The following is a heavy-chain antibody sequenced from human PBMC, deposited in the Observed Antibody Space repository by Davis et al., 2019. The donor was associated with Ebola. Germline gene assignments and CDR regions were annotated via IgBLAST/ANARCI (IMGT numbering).Heavy chain of an antibody. V-gene: IGHV3-73*01. D-gene: IGHD1-26*01. CDR2: VRTKVKSYAT. J-gene: IGHJ4*02. CDR3: TRGRGE. Sequence: PGGSLRLSCAASGFIFSGSGMHWVRHASGKGLEWVGRVRTKVKSYATAYAASVEGRFTISRDDSKGTAYLQMNSLRIEDTAVYYCTRGRGEWGQGTPVIVSS. CDR1: GFIFSGSG.